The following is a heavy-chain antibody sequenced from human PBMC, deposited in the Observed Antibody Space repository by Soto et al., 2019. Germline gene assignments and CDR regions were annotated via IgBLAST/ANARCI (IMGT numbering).Heavy chain of an antibody. D-gene: IGHD5-18*01. Sequence: PGGSLRLSCAASGFTFSSYGMHWVRQAPGKGLEWVAVISYDGSNKYYADSVKGRFTISRDNSKNTLYLQMNSLRAEDTAVYYCAKEGSYGYLGSAFDIWGQGTMVTVSS. CDR1: GFTFSSYG. CDR3: AKEGSYGYLGSAFDI. J-gene: IGHJ3*02. V-gene: IGHV3-30*18. CDR2: ISYDGSNK.